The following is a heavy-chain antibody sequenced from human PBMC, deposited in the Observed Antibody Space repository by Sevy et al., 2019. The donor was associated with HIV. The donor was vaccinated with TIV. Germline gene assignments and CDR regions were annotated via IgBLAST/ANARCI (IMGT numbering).Heavy chain of an antibody. V-gene: IGHV3-21*01. CDR3: AKEGGSYYYYYGIDV. Sequence: GGSLRLSCAASGSTFSSSTMNWVRQAPGKGLEWVSSISSSSTYIYYADSLKGRFTISRDNAKNSLYLQMNSLRAEDTAVYYCAKEGGSYYYYYGIDVWGLGTTVTVSS. D-gene: IGHD3-16*01. CDR2: ISSSSTYI. J-gene: IGHJ6*02. CDR1: GSTFSSST.